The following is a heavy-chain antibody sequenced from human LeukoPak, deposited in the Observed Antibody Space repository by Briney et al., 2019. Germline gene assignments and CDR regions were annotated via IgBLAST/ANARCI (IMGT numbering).Heavy chain of an antibody. Sequence: PGESLRLSCLASGYTFSSYSINWVRQPPGKGMEWVSSISVRSNYIYYADSVRSRFRISRDDARDYLYLQMNSLRAEDTAVYYCVRLRRNSDTSGFYYYYDFWGQGTLVTVSS. CDR3: VRLRRNSDTSGFYYYYDF. CDR1: GYTFSSYS. CDR2: ISVRSNYI. J-gene: IGHJ4*02. V-gene: IGHV3-21*04. D-gene: IGHD3-22*01.